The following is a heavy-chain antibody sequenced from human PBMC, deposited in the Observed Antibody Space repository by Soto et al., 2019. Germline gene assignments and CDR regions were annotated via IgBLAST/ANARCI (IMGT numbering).Heavy chain of an antibody. CDR2: INPSGGST. CDR1: GYTFTTYY. D-gene: IGHD4-17*01. J-gene: IGHJ5*02. V-gene: IGHV1-46*01. Sequence: GASVKVSCKASGYTFTTYYLHWVRQAPGQGLEWMRIINPSGGSTNYAQRFQGRVTMTSDTSTSTVYMELSSLRADDTAVYYCARVVVPTTATTSNWFDPWGQGTLVTVSS. CDR3: ARVVVPTTATTSNWFDP.